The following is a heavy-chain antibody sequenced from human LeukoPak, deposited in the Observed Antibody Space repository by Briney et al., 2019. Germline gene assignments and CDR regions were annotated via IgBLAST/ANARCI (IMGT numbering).Heavy chain of an antibody. J-gene: IGHJ6*03. CDR1: GGTFSSYA. V-gene: IGHV1-69*06. CDR2: IIPIFGTA. D-gene: IGHD5-18*01. CDR3: ARGAKVQLWLQFGYYYYYMDV. Sequence: SVKVSCKASGGTFSSYAISWVRQAPGQGLEWMGGIIPIFGTANYAQKFQGRVTITADKSTSTAYMELSSLRSEDTAVYYCARGAKVQLWLQFGYYYYYMDVWGKGTTVTVSS.